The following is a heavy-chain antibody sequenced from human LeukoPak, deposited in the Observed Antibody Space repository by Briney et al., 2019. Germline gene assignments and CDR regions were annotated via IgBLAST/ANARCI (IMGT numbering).Heavy chain of an antibody. CDR1: GYTFTGYY. J-gene: IGHJ4*02. CDR2: INPNSGGT. V-gene: IGHV1-2*02. Sequence: ASVKVSCKASGYTFTGYYMHWVRQAPGQGLEWMGWINPNSGGTNYAQKLQGRVTMTTDTSTSTAYMELRSLRSDDTAVYYCARVAEMATITEDYWGQGTLVTVSS. CDR3: ARVAEMATITEDY. D-gene: IGHD5-24*01.